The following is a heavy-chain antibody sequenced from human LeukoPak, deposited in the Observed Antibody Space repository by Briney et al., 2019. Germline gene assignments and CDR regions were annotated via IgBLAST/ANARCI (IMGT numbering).Heavy chain of an antibody. J-gene: IGHJ4*02. CDR1: GASISSGGYY. V-gene: IGHV4-61*02. Sequence: SETLSPTCTVSGASISSGGYYWSWIRQPAGKGLEWIGRMYTSGITNYNPSLESRVTISLDTSENQFSLKLSSVTAADTAVYYCARGAALYYFDWWGQGTLVTVSS. CDR3: ARGAALYYFDW. CDR2: MYTSGIT. D-gene: IGHD6-6*01.